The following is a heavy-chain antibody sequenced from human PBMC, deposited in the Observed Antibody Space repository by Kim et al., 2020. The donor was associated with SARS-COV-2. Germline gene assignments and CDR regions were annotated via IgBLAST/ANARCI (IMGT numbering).Heavy chain of an antibody. Sequence: GGSLRLSCAASGFTFSSYAMHWVRQAPGKGLEWVAVISYDGSNKYYADSVKGRFTISRDNSKNTLYLQMNSLRAEDTAVYYCAKSMVRGVMKAYFDYWGQGTLVTVSS. CDR3: AKSMVRGVMKAYFDY. D-gene: IGHD3-10*01. V-gene: IGHV3-30*04. CDR1: GFTFSSYA. J-gene: IGHJ4*02. CDR2: ISYDGSNK.